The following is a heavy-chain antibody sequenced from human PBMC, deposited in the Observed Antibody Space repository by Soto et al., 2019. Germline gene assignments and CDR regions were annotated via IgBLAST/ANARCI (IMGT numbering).Heavy chain of an antibody. J-gene: IGHJ4*02. CDR1: GFTFSSYA. D-gene: IGHD3-22*01. CDR2: ISYDGSNK. V-gene: IGHV3-30-3*01. CDR3: AREGYDSSGYYYRLDY. Sequence: QVQLVESGGGVVQPGRSLRLSYAASGFTFSSYAMHWVRQAPGKGLEWVAVISYDGSNKYYADSVKGRFTISRDNSKNTLYLQMNSLRAEDTAVYYCAREGYDSSGYYYRLDYWGQGTLVTVSS.